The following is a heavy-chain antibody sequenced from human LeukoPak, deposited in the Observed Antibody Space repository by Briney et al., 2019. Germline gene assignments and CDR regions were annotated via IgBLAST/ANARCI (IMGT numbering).Heavy chain of an antibody. Sequence: PGGSLRLSCAASGFTFSDYHMSWIRQAPGKGLEWVSYISSSGSTIYYADSVKGRFTISRDNAKNSLYLQMNSLRAEDTAVYYCARAGSSSWYLFDYWGQGTLVTVSS. V-gene: IGHV3-11*04. D-gene: IGHD6-13*01. CDR2: ISSSGSTI. CDR1: GFTFSDYH. CDR3: ARAGSSSWYLFDY. J-gene: IGHJ4*02.